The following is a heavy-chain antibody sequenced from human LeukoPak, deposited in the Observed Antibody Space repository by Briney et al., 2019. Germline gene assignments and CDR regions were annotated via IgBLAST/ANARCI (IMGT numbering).Heavy chain of an antibody. CDR2: ISGSGGST. V-gene: IGHV3-23*01. D-gene: IGHD2-2*02. J-gene: IGHJ4*02. CDR3: ANSGYRGYCSSTSCYTGVVSFDY. Sequence: GGSLRLSCAASGFAFSDYAMSWVRQAPGRGLEWVSGISGSGGSTYYADSVKGRFTISRDNSKNTLYLQMNSLRAEDTAVYYCANSGYRGYCSSTSCYTGVVSFDYWGQGTLVTVSS. CDR1: GFAFSDYA.